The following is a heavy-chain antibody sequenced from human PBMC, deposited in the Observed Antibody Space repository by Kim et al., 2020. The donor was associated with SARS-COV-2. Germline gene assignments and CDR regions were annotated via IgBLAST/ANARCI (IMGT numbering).Heavy chain of an antibody. J-gene: IGHJ3*02. Sequence: AVAVKGRITMYRDNTKNTLYLQRNSLRAEDTALYYCARGRGGSYYSAFDIWGQGTMVTVSS. CDR3: ARGRGGSYYSAFDI. V-gene: IGHV3-30*01. D-gene: IGHD1-26*01.